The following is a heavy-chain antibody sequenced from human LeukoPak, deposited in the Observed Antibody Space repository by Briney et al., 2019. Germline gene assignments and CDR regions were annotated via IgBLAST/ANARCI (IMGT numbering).Heavy chain of an antibody. V-gene: IGHV4-39*07. Sequence: SETLSLTCTVSGGSSSSSSYYWAWIRQPPEKGLEWIGSIYYGGSTNYNPSLKSRVTISVDTSKNQFSLKLSSVSAADTAVYYCARTMTAVTTDAYWGQGTLVTVSS. CDR1: GGSSSSSSYY. D-gene: IGHD4-17*01. J-gene: IGHJ4*02. CDR2: IYYGGST. CDR3: ARTMTAVTTDAY.